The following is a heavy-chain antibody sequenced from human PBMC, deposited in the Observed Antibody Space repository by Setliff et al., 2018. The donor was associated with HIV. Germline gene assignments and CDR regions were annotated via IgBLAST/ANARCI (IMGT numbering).Heavy chain of an antibody. D-gene: IGHD5-12*01. Sequence: LSLTCTVSGGSIGSSSYYWGWIRQPPGKGLEWIGSTYYSGSTYYNPSLKSRVTISVDTSKNQFSLKLSSVTAADTAVYYCASSRRLRRGVFDYWGQGTLVTVSS. CDR3: ASSRRLRRGVFDY. J-gene: IGHJ4*02. V-gene: IGHV4-39*01. CDR2: TYYSGST. CDR1: GGSIGSSSYY.